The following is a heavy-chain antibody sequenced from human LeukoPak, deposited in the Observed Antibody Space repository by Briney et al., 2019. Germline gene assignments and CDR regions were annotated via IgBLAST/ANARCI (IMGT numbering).Heavy chain of an antibody. CDR3: ARRPNYYYCMDV. V-gene: IGHV4-39*07. J-gene: IGHJ6*03. CDR2: IYYSGST. Sequence: PSETLSLTCTVSGGSISGSNYYWGWVRQPPGKGLEWIGSIYYSGSTYYSPSLKSRVTISVDKSKNQFSLKLSSVTAADTAVYYCARRPNYYYCMDVWGKGTTVTVSS. CDR1: GGSISGSNYY.